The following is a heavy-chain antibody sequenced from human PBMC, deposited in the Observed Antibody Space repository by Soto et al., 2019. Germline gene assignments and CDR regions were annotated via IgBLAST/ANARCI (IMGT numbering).Heavy chain of an antibody. CDR2: VSGSGVTT. CDR3: VKSTPVALSAAFDV. Sequence: LLESGGGLVQPGGSLRLSCKASEFTFTSYAMGWVRQAPGKGLELVSGVSGSGVTTDYEDSVKGHFSVSRDKYTQRLFQDINTLSVEAKAIYYCVKSTPVALSAAFDVWGQGIVVTVSS. D-gene: IGHD2-15*01. CDR1: EFTFTSYA. J-gene: IGHJ3*01. V-gene: IGHV3-23*01.